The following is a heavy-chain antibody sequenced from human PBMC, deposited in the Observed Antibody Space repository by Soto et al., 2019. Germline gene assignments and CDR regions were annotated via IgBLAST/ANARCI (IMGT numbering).Heavy chain of an antibody. Sequence: ASVKVSCKVSGYTLTELSMHWVRQAPGKGLEWMGGFDPEDGETIYAQKFQGRVTMTEDTSTDTAYMELSSLRSEDTAVYYCATYYSSGWYHGLPRFDYWGQGTLVTVSS. V-gene: IGHV1-24*01. CDR2: FDPEDGET. CDR1: GYTLTELS. J-gene: IGHJ4*02. D-gene: IGHD6-19*01. CDR3: ATYYSSGWYHGLPRFDY.